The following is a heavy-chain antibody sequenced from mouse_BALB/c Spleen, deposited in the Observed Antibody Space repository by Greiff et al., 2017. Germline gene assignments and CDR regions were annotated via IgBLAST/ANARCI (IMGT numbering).Heavy chain of an antibody. J-gene: IGHJ4*01. V-gene: IGHV1-9*01. D-gene: IGHD1-1*01. CDR2: ILPGSGST. CDR3: ARLITTVVDYYAMDY. Sequence: QVQLKESGAELMKPGASVKISCKATGYTFSSYWIEWVKQRPGHGLEWIGEILPGSGSTNYNEKFKGKATFTADTSSNTAYMQLSSLTSEDSAVYYCARLITTVVDYYAMDYWGQGTSVTVSS. CDR1: GYTFSSYW.